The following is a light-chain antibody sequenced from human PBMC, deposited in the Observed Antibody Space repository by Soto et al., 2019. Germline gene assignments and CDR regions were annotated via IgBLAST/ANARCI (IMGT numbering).Light chain of an antibody. CDR1: SSDDGGYNY. CDR3: SSYTSSSTLYV. Sequence: QSALTQPASVSGSPGQSITISCTGTSSDDGGYNYVSWYQQHPGKAPKLMIYDVSNRPSGVSNRFSGSKSGNTASLTISGLQAEDEDYYCSSYTSSSTLYVFGTGTKVTVL. V-gene: IGLV2-14*01. CDR2: DVS. J-gene: IGLJ1*01.